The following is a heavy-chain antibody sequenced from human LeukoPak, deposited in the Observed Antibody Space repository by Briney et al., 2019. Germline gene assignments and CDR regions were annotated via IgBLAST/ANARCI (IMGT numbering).Heavy chain of an antibody. CDR3: ARVAVYYYYYYYMDV. V-gene: IGHV1-8*03. Sequence: GASVKVSCKASGYTFTSYDINWVRQATGQGLEWMGWMNPNSGNTGYAQKFQGRVTITRNTSISTAYMELSSLRSEDTAVYYCARVAVYYYYYYYMDVWGKGTTVTVSS. CDR2: MNPNSGNT. CDR1: GYTFTSYD. D-gene: IGHD1-14*01. J-gene: IGHJ6*03.